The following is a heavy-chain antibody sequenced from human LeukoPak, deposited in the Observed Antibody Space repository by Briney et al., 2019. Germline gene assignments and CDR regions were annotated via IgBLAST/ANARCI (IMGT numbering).Heavy chain of an antibody. D-gene: IGHD3-10*01. Sequence: GASVKVSCKTSGHTFTSFGFSWVRQAPGQGLEWMGWISAYNGDTSYAQKLQGRVTMTTDTSTSTVYMELRSLRSDDTAVYYCASQGLLWFGELTGWFDPWGQGTLVTVSS. V-gene: IGHV1-18*01. CDR2: ISAYNGDT. CDR1: GHTFTSFG. J-gene: IGHJ5*02. CDR3: ASQGLLWFGELTGWFDP.